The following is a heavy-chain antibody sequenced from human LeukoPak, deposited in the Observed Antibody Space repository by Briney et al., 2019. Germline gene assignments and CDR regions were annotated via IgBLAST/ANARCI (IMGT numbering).Heavy chain of an antibody. D-gene: IGHD3-3*01. Sequence: SQTLSLTCAVSGGSISSGGYSWSWIRQPPGKGLEWIGYIYHSGSTYYNPSLKSRVTISVDRSKNQFSLKLSSVTAADTAAYYCARGTDDFWSGYTNTFDYWGQGTLVTVSS. V-gene: IGHV4-30-2*01. J-gene: IGHJ4*02. CDR1: GGSISSGGYS. CDR2: IYHSGST. CDR3: ARGTDDFWSGYTNTFDY.